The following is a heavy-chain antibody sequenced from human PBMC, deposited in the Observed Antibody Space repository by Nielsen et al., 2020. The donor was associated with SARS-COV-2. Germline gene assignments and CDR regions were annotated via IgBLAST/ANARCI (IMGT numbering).Heavy chain of an antibody. CDR1: GFTFSRHI. CDR2: ISGSSSTI. V-gene: IGHV3-48*02. CDR3: AREKIVALDY. Sequence: GESLKISCAASGFTFSRHIMNWVRQAPGKGLEWVSSISGSSSTIYYSDSVKGRFTISRDNAKNSLFLQMNSLRDEDTAVYYCAREKIVALDYWGQGTLVTVSS. D-gene: IGHD5-12*01. J-gene: IGHJ4*02.